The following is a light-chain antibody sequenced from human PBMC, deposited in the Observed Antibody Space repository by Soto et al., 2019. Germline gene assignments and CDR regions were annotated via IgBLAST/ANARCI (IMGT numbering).Light chain of an antibody. J-gene: IGLJ1*01. CDR2: EVS. V-gene: IGLV2-14*01. Sequence: QSVLTQPASVSGSPGQSITISCTATRTDVGGYNFVSWYQQHPGKAPKLISYEVSNRPSGVSNRFSGSKSDNTTSLTISGLQAEDEADYYCCSYVSSKTYVFGTGTKVTVL. CDR3: CSYVSSKTYV. CDR1: RTDVGGYNF.